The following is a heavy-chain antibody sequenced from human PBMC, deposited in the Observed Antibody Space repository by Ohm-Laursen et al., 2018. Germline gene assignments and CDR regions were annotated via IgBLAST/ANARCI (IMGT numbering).Heavy chain of an antibody. J-gene: IGHJ6*02. CDR2: IIPIFGTA. D-gene: IGHD2-2*03. V-gene: IGHV1-69*13. Sequence: SVKVSCKTSGYTFSGYYIHWVRQAPGQGLEWMGGIIPIFGTANYAQKFQGRVTITADESTSTAYMELSSLRSEDTAVYYCARVDIVVVPAAIYLFHGMDVWGQGTTVTVSS. CDR1: GYTFSGYY. CDR3: ARVDIVVVPAAIYLFHGMDV.